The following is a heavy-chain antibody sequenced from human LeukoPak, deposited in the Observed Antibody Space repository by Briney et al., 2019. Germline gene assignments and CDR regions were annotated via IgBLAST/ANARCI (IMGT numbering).Heavy chain of an antibody. CDR3: ARANYDLFDP. D-gene: IGHD3-22*01. V-gene: IGHV4-61*02. CDR2: IYTSGST. Sequence: PSQTLSLTCTVSGNSISSGDNYWSWIRQPAGKGLEWIGRIYTSGSTNYNPSLKSRVTISVDTSKNQFSLKLSSVTAADTAVYYCARANYDLFDPWGQGTLVTVSS. CDR1: GNSISSGDNY. J-gene: IGHJ5*02.